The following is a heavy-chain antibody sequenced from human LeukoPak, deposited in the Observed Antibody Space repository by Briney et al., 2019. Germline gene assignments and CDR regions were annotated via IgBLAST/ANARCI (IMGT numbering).Heavy chain of an antibody. CDR1: GFTFDDYE. CDR2: IIWNGGST. V-gene: IGHV3-20*04. D-gene: IGHD2-2*02. Sequence: GGSLRLSCVASGFTFDDYEMSWVRQAPGKGLEWVSGIIWNGGSTGYADSVKGRFTISRDNAKNSLYLQMNSLRAEDTALYYCNGYCSSASCYSDMDVWGQGTTVTVSS. J-gene: IGHJ6*02. CDR3: NGYCSSASCYSDMDV.